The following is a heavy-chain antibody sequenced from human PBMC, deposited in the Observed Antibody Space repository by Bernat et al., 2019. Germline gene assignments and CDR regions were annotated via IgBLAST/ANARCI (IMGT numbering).Heavy chain of an antibody. CDR2: IKQDGSEK. D-gene: IGHD3-3*01. Sequence: LVESGGGLVQPGGSLRLSCAASGFTFSSYWMSWVRQAPGKGLEWVANIKQDGSEKYYVDSVKGRFTISRDNAKNSLYLQMNSLRAEDTAVYYCARPYYDFWSGYYWDYWGQGTLVTVSS. V-gene: IGHV3-7*04. CDR3: ARPYYDFWSGYYWDY. CDR1: GFTFSSYW. J-gene: IGHJ4*02.